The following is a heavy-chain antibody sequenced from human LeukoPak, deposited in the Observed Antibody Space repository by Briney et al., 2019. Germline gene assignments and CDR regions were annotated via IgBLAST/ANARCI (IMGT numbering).Heavy chain of an antibody. CDR2: INRDGSQK. V-gene: IGHV3-7*01. Sequence: GGSLRLSCAGSGFSLSAYWMTWVRQAPGKGLEWVANINRDGSQKNHVDSVKGRFTISRDNAKNSLYLQMNSLRAEDTAVYYCARDFVDYCSSTSCYTSLTGWGQGTLVTVSS. CDR1: GFSLSAYW. CDR3: ARDFVDYCSSTSCYTSLTG. J-gene: IGHJ4*02. D-gene: IGHD2-2*02.